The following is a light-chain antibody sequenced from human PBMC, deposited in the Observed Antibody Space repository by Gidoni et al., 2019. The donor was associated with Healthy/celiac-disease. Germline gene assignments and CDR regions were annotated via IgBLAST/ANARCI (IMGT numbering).Light chain of an antibody. CDR1: NIGSKS. CDR3: QVWDSSSDHWV. CDR2: DDS. J-gene: IGLJ3*02. V-gene: IGLV3-21*02. Sequence: SYVLTQPHSVSVAPGQTARITFGGNNIGSKSVHWYQQKPGQAPVLVVYDDSARPSGIPERFSGSNSGNTATLTISRVEAGDEADYYCQVWDSSSDHWVFGGGTKLTVL.